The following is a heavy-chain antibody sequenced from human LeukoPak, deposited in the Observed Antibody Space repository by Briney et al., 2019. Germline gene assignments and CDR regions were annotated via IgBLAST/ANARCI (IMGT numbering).Heavy chain of an antibody. J-gene: IGHJ4*02. CDR2: ISHSGST. CDR1: GGSISVTNIRTYF. V-gene: IGHV4-39*07. D-gene: IGHD2-2*01. CDR3: ARQAGSYAFYYYDY. Sequence: SETLSLTCTVSGGSISVTNIRTYFWAWIRQPPGKGLEWLASISHSGSTYINSSLKSRVAISVNTSENQFSLKLMAVTAADTAVYYCARQAGSYAFYYYDYWGQGTLVTVSS.